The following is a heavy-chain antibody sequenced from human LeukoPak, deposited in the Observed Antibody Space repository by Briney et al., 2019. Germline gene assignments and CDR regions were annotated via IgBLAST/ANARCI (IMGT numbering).Heavy chain of an antibody. J-gene: IGHJ4*02. CDR1: GSTFSSYI. V-gene: IGHV3-48*02. Sequence: GGSLRLSCAASGSTFSSYIMNWVRQAPGKGLEWISYISGSSSAIYYADSVKGRFTISRDNAKNSLYLQMNSLRDEDTAVYYCVRDRFYSFDYWGQGILVTVSS. CDR3: VRDRFYSFDY. CDR2: ISGSSSAI.